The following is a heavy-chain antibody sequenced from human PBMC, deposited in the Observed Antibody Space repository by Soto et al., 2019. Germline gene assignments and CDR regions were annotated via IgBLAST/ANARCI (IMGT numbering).Heavy chain of an antibody. J-gene: IGHJ5*02. D-gene: IGHD1-26*01. Sequence: QLQLQESGPGLVKPSETLALTCSVSGCSLSSRSYFWGWIRQPPGKGLEWIGSIYYSGSTYYNPSLKSRVTVSVDTSKNQFSLKLSSVTAADTAVYYWARHPRDLWFDPWGQGTLFIVSS. V-gene: IGHV4-39*01. CDR3: ARHPRDLWFDP. CDR1: GCSLSSRSYF. CDR2: IYYSGST.